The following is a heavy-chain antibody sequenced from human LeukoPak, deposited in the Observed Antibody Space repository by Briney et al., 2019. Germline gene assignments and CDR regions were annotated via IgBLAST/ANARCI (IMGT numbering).Heavy chain of an antibody. CDR3: ARGLLDYSSSSWGY. CDR2: INPNSGGT. Sequence: ALVKVSCKASGYTFTGYYIHWVRRAPGQGLEWMGWINPNSGGTNYAQKFQGRVTMTRDTSISTAYMELSRLRSDDTAVYYCARGLLDYSSSSWGYWGQGTLVTVSS. CDR1: GYTFTGYY. J-gene: IGHJ4*02. D-gene: IGHD6-6*01. V-gene: IGHV1-2*02.